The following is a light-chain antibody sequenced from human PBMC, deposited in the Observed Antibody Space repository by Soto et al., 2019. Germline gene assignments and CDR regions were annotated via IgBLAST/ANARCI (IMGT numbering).Light chain of an antibody. J-gene: IGLJ2*01. CDR1: SGSIASNS. CDR2: EDN. Sequence: NFMLTQPHSVSESPGKTVTISCTRSSGSIASNSVQWYQQRPGSAPTTVIYEDNQRPSGVPDRFSGSIDSSSNSASLTISELRTEDEADYYCQSYDRIVVFGGGTKLTVL. V-gene: IGLV6-57*04. CDR3: QSYDRIVV.